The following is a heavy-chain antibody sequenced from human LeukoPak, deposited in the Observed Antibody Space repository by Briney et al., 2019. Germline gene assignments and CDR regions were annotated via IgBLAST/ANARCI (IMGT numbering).Heavy chain of an antibody. D-gene: IGHD2-15*01. CDR1: GYSISSGYY. CDR3: ARGPYCSGGTCYSTGRYFDL. CDR2: IYHSGST. J-gene: IGHJ2*01. V-gene: IGHV4-38-2*02. Sequence: SETLSLTCTVSGYSISSGYYWGWIRQPPGKGLEWIGSIYHSGSTSYNPSLKSRVTISVDTSKSQFSLKLSSVTAADTAVYYCARGPYCSGGTCYSTGRYFDLWGRGTLVTVSS.